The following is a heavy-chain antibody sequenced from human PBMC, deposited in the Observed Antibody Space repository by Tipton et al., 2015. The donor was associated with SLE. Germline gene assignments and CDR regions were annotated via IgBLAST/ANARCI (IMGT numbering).Heavy chain of an antibody. CDR2: IKSKTDGGTT. Sequence: SLRLSCAASGFTFSSYGMHWVRQAPGKGLEWVGRIKSKTDGGTTDYAAPVKGRFTISRDDSKNTLYLQMNSLKTEDTAVYYCTTVRYRSSLGWGQGTLVTVSS. J-gene: IGHJ4*02. CDR3: TTVRYRSSLG. V-gene: IGHV3-15*07. CDR1: GFTFSSYG. D-gene: IGHD6-13*01.